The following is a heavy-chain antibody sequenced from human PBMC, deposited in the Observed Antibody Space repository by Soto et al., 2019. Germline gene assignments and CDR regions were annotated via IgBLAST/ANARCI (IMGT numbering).Heavy chain of an antibody. CDR3: ARDHCSSSNCYPRWYFDL. CDR2: ISNVGTTI. V-gene: IGHV3-11*01. CDR1: GFSFKDYY. J-gene: IGHJ2*01. Sequence: QVQLVESGGGLVKHGGSLRLSCAVSGFSFKDYYMSWIRQAPGKGLEWISYISNVGTTIYYADSVKGRFTISRDTTKSSLFLQMNSLRGDDTALYFCARDHCSSSNCYPRWYFDLWGRGTLVTVSS. D-gene: IGHD2-2*01.